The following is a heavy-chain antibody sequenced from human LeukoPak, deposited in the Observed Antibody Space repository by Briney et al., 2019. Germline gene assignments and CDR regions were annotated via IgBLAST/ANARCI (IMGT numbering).Heavy chain of an antibody. CDR3: ARGPYNWNPNDAFDI. CDR1: GGSFSGYY. CDR2: INHGGST. D-gene: IGHD1-20*01. J-gene: IGHJ3*02. Sequence: SETLSLTCAVYGGSFSGYYWSWIRQPPGKGLEWIGEINHGGSTNYNPSLKSRVTISVDTSKNQFSLQLNSVTPEDTAVYYCARGPYNWNPNDAFDIWGQGTMVTVSS. V-gene: IGHV4-34*01.